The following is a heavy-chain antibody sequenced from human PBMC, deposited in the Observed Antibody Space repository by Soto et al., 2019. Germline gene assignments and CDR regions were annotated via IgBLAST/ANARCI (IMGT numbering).Heavy chain of an antibody. D-gene: IGHD2-2*01. CDR2: MNPNSGNT. CDR3: ARVKRRSSTSCKTPQCYYMDV. J-gene: IGHJ6*03. Sequence: QVQLVQSGAEVKKPGASVKVSCKASGYTFTSYDINWVRQATGQGLEWMGWMNPNSGNTGYAQKFQGRVTMTRNTSISTAYMELSSLRSEDTAVYYCARVKRRSSTSCKTPQCYYMDVWGKGTPVTVSS. CDR1: GYTFTSYD. V-gene: IGHV1-8*01.